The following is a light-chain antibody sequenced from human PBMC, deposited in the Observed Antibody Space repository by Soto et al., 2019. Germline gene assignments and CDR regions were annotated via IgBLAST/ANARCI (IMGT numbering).Light chain of an antibody. V-gene: IGLV2-14*01. J-gene: IGLJ2*01. CDR2: DVS. CDR3: TSYTSSHTRV. CDR1: SSDVGGYNY. Sequence: QSALTQPASVSGSPGQSLTISCTGTSSDVGGYNYVSWYQQHPGKAPKLMIYDVSNRPSGVSNRFSGSKSGNTASLTISGLQAEDEADYFCTSYTSSHTRVFGGGTKVTVL.